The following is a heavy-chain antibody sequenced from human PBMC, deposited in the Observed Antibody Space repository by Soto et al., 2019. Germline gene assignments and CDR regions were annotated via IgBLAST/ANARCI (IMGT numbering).Heavy chain of an antibody. V-gene: IGHV1-69*06. J-gene: IGHJ2*01. CDR2: IIPIFGTA. Sequence: QVQLVQSGAEVKKPGSSVKVSCKASGGTFSSYAISWVRQAPGQGLEWMGGIIPIFGTANYAQKFQGRVTITADKSTSTAYMELSSLRSEDTSVYYCARDKFGDYTYWYFDLWGRGTLVTVSS. CDR1: GGTFSSYA. D-gene: IGHD4-17*01. CDR3: ARDKFGDYTYWYFDL.